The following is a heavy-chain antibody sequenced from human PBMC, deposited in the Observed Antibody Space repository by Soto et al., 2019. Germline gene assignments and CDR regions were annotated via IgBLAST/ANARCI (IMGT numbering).Heavy chain of an antibody. CDR2: ISPSTSHI. J-gene: IGHJ6*02. CDR3: SGCSGGACHQSYGMDV. D-gene: IGHD2-15*01. CDR1: GFTFSSCT. V-gene: IGHV3-21*01. Sequence: EVHLVESGGGLVKPGGSLRLSCAVSGFTFSSCTMNWVRQAPGKGLEWVSSISPSTSHIYYADSVKGRFTISRYNAKNSLFLQMNSLRAEDTAVYYCSGCSGGACHQSYGMDVWGQGTTVTVSS.